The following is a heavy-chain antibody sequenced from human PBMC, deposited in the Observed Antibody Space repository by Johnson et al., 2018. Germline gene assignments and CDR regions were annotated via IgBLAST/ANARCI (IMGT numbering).Heavy chain of an antibody. D-gene: IGHD4-11*01. Sequence: QVQLVQSGGGVVQPGRSLRLSCAASGFTFSSYGMHWVRQAPGKGLEWVAVIWYDGSNKYYADSVKGRFTISRDNSKNTLYLQMNSLRAEDTAVYYCARGDYSNYYYYCGMDVWGQGTTVTVSS. CDR3: ARGDYSNYYYYCGMDV. V-gene: IGHV3-33*01. CDR2: IWYDGSNK. J-gene: IGHJ6*02. CDR1: GFTFSSYG.